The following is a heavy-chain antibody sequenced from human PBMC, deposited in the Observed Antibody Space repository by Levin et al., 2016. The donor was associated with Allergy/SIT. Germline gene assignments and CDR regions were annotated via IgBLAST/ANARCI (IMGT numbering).Heavy chain of an antibody. Sequence: ASVKVSCKASGYTFTSYAMHWVRQAPGQRLEWMGWINAGNGNTKYSQKFQGRVTITRDTSASTAYMELSGLRSEDTAVYYCARVDAEIFWPYFDYWGQGTLVTVSS. J-gene: IGHJ4*02. CDR3: ARVDAEIFWPYFDY. CDR2: INAGNGNT. V-gene: IGHV1-3*01. CDR1: GYTFTSYA. D-gene: IGHD3-9*01.